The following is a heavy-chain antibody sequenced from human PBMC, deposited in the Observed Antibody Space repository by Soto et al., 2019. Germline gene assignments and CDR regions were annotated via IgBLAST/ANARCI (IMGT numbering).Heavy chain of an antibody. Sequence: SETLSLTCTVSGDSLDYYYWSWIRQPPGKGLEWIGDVSDSGRTNYNPSLRSRVTISVDTSKNQFSLKLNSVTAADTAVYSCARDSTTWFPYYGIDVWGQGTTVTVSS. CDR3: ARDSTTWFPYYGIDV. J-gene: IGHJ6*02. V-gene: IGHV4-59*01. CDR1: GDSLDYYY. D-gene: IGHD2-2*01. CDR2: VSDSGRT.